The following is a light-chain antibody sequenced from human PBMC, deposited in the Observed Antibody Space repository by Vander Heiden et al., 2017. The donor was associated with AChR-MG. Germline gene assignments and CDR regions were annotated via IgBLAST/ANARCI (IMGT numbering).Light chain of an antibody. CDR2: DVS. J-gene: IGLJ3*02. CDR1: SSDAGGYNY. CDR3: SSYTSSNTLL. Sequence: QSALTQPASVSGSPGQSITISCTGTSSDAGGYNYVSWYQQHPGKAPKLMIYDVSKRPSGVSNRFSGSRSGNTASLTISGLQAEDEADYYCSSYTSSNTLLFGGGTKLTVL. V-gene: IGLV2-14*01.